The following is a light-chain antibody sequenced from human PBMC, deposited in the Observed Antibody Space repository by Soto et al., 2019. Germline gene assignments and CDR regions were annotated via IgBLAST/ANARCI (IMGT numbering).Light chain of an antibody. Sequence: QSALTQPASVSGSPGQSITISCTGTSSDVGGYNYVSWYQQHPGKAPKLMIYEXSXXXXXXXXXXSGSKSGNTASLTISGXXXXXXXXXXCSSYTSSSTPWVFGGGTKLTVL. V-gene: IGLV2-14*01. CDR1: SSDVGGYNY. J-gene: IGLJ3*02. CDR2: EXS. CDR3: SSYTSSSTPWV.